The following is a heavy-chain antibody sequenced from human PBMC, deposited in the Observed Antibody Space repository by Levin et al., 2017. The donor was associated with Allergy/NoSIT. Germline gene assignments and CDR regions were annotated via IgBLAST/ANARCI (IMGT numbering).Heavy chain of an antibody. CDR3: TTAAGATLYFQH. V-gene: IGHV3-15*01. Sequence: LSLTCAASGFTFSKAWMSWVRQAPGKGLEWVGRIKSKTDGETTDYAAPVKGRFTISRDDSKNTLYLQMNSLKTEDTAVYYCTTAAGATLYFQHWGQGTLVTVSS. CDR1: GFTFSKAW. CDR2: IKSKTDGETT. J-gene: IGHJ1*01. D-gene: IGHD1-26*01.